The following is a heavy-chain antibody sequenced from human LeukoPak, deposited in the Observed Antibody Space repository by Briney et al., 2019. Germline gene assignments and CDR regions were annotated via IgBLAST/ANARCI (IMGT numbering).Heavy chain of an antibody. CDR1: GFTFSNYS. D-gene: IGHD3-22*01. CDR2: INSDGSST. V-gene: IGHV3-74*01. J-gene: IGHJ4*02. Sequence: PGGSLRLSCAASGFTFSNYSMNWVRQAPGKGLVWVSRINSDGSSTSYADSVKGRFTISRDNAKNTLYLQMNSLRAEDTAVYYCARVPTSSGYPFDYWGQGTLVTVSS. CDR3: ARVPTSSGYPFDY.